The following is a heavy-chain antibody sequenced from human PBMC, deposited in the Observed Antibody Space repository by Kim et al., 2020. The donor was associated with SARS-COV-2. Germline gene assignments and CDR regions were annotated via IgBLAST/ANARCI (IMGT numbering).Heavy chain of an antibody. V-gene: IGHV4-31*03. CDR1: GGSISSGGYY. D-gene: IGHD6-19*01. Sequence: SETLSLTCTVSGGSISSGGYYWSWIRQHPGKGLEWIGYIYYSGSTYYNPSLKSRVTISVDTSKNQFSLKLSSVTAADTAVYYCARDFRQYSSGWSSPFDPGGQGTLVTVSS. CDR2: IYYSGST. CDR3: ARDFRQYSSGWSSPFDP. J-gene: IGHJ5*02.